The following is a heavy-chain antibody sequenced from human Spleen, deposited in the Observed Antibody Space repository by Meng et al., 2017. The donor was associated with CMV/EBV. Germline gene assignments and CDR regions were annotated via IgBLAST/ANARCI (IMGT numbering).Heavy chain of an antibody. CDR2: INHSGST. CDR1: GGSFSGYY. Sequence: QVPLQAWGAGLLKPSETLSLTCAVYGGSFSGYYWSWIRQPPGKGLEWIGEINHSGSTNYNPSLKSRVTISVDTSKNQFSLKLSSVTAADTAVYYCARGGYSGYYGYWGQGTLVTVSS. CDR3: ARGGYSGYYGY. J-gene: IGHJ4*02. D-gene: IGHD5-12*01. V-gene: IGHV4-34*01.